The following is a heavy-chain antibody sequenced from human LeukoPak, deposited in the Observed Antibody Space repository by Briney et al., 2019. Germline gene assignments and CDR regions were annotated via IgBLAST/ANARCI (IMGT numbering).Heavy chain of an antibody. V-gene: IGHV3-53*01. CDR2: IYSGGST. J-gene: IGHJ3*02. Sequence: PGGSLRLSCAASGFTVSSNYMSWVRQAPGKGLEWVSVIYSGGSTYYADSVKGRFTISRDNSKNTLYLQMNSLRAEDTAVYYCAKEELTNAFDIWGQGTMVTVSS. CDR1: GFTVSSNY. CDR3: AKEELTNAFDI. D-gene: IGHD1-26*01.